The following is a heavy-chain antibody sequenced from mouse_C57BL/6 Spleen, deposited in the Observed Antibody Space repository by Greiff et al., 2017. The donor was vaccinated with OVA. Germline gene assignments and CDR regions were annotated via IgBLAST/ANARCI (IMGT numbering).Heavy chain of an antibody. V-gene: IGHV1-20*01. CDR2: INPYNGDT. CDR1: GYSFTGYF. Sequence: EVKLQESGPELVKPGDSVKISCKASGYSFTGYFMNWVMQSHGKSLEWIGRINPYNGDTFYNQKFKGKATLTVDKSSSTAHMELRSLTSEDSAVYYCARRALPSYGSERYFDVWGTGTTVTVSS. CDR3: ARRALPSYGSERYFDV. D-gene: IGHD1-1*01. J-gene: IGHJ1*03.